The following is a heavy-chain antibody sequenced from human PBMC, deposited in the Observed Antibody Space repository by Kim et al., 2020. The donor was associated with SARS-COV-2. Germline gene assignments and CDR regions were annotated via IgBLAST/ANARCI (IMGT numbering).Heavy chain of an antibody. CDR2: ISGSGGST. CDR1: GFTFSSYA. Sequence: GGSLRLSCAASGFTFSSYAMSWVRQAPGKGLEWVSAISGSGGSTYYADSVKGRFTISRDNSKNTLYLQMNSLRAEDTAVYYCAKTVEGGGYDPANYYYYGMDVWGQGTTVTVSS. J-gene: IGHJ6*02. CDR3: AKTVEGGGYDPANYYYYGMDV. V-gene: IGHV3-23*01. D-gene: IGHD5-12*01.